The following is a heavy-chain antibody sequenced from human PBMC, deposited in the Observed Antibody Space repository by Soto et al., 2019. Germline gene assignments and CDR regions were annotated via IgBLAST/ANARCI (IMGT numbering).Heavy chain of an antibody. J-gene: IGHJ4*02. CDR2: IDPSDSQT. D-gene: IGHD3-22*01. CDR1: GYSFAGYW. Sequence: PGESLKISCKGSGYSFAGYWITWVRQKPGKGLEWMGRIDPSDSQTYYSPSFRGHVTISVTKSITTVFLQWNSLRASDTAMYYCASQIYDSDTGPNFQYYFDSWGQGTPVTVPQ. CDR3: ASQIYDSDTGPNFQYYFDS. V-gene: IGHV5-10-1*01.